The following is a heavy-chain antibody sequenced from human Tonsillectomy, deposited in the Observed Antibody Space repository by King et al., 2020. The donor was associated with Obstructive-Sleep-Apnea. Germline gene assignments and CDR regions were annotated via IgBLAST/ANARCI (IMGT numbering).Heavy chain of an antibody. CDR2: ISWDGCST. CDR3: TRDLYGDYNY. D-gene: IGHD4-17*01. CDR1: GFTFDDYT. J-gene: IGHJ4*02. V-gene: IGHV3-43*01. Sequence: VQLVESGGVVVQPGGSLRLSCAASGFTFDDYTMHWVRQAPGKGLEWVSRISWDGCSTYYADSVKGRFTISRDNSRNSLSLQMNSLRTDDTALYYCTRDLYGDYNYWGQGTLVTVSS.